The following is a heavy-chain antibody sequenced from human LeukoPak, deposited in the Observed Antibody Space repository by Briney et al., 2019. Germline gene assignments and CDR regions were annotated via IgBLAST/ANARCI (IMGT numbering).Heavy chain of an antibody. J-gene: IGHJ4*02. CDR2: IYYSGST. D-gene: IGHD2-2*01. Sequence: PSQTLSLTCTVSGGSISSGGYYWSWIRQPPGKGLEWIGSIYYSGSTYYNPSLKSRVTISVDTSKNQFSLKLSSVTAADTAVYYCARTVLEVEYQLLMDYFDYWGQGTLVTVSS. V-gene: IGHV4-39*01. CDR3: ARTVLEVEYQLLMDYFDY. CDR1: GGSISSGGYY.